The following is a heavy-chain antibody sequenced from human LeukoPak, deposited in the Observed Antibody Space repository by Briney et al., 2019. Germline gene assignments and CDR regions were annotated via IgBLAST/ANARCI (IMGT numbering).Heavy chain of an antibody. CDR2: ISSSDSTI. D-gene: IGHD3/OR15-3a*01. CDR3: AREREDWGLALDY. V-gene: IGHV3-48*03. Sequence: GGSLRLSCAASGFTFSTYEMNWVCQAPGKGLEWVSYISSSDSTIFYADSVKGRFTISRDNAKNSLYLQMNSLRAEDTAVYYCAREREDWGLALDYWGQGTLVTVSS. CDR1: GFTFSTYE. J-gene: IGHJ4*02.